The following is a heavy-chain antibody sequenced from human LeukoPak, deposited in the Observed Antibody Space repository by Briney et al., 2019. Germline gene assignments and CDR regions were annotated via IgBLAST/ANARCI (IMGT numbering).Heavy chain of an antibody. D-gene: IGHD5/OR15-5a*01. CDR1: GVSISSCNW. Sequence: SGTLSLTCAVSGVSISSCNWWTWVRQPPGKGLEWIGEISHCGDTKYSPSLRTRVTISIDRSKNHLSLNLNSVTAADMAIYYCSTRDQSRTDVVPPDYWGQGTLVTVSS. J-gene: IGHJ4*02. CDR3: STRDQSRTDVVPPDY. CDR2: ISHCGDT. V-gene: IGHV4-4*02.